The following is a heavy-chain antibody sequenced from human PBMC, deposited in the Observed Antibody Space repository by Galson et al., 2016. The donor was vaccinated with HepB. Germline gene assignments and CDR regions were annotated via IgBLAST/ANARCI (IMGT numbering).Heavy chain of an antibody. Sequence: SLRLSCAASGFAFNTYWMSWVRHAPGKGLEWVANIKQDASEKYYVDSVKGRFTISRDNAKNSLYLQMNSLPADDTAVYYCARDYRHCGADPMGAQGTLVTVSS. V-gene: IGHV3-7*01. CDR3: ARDYRHCGADPM. CDR2: IKQDASEK. CDR1: GFAFNTYW. D-gene: IGHD2-21*02. J-gene: IGHJ4*02.